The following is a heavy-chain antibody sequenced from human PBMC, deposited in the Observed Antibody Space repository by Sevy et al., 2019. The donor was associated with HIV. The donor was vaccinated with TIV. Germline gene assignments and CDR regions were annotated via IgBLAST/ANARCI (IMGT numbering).Heavy chain of an antibody. D-gene: IGHD3-22*01. Sequence: GGSLRLSCAASGFTFSAYYMTWIRQAPGKGLEWVSYSSSTGSTIYYADSVKGRFTISRDNAKNSLYLQMNSLRVEDTAVYYCARGDVDRSGYYSGYWGQGTLVTVSS. J-gene: IGHJ4*02. CDR1: GFTFSAYY. CDR3: ARGDVDRSGYYSGY. CDR2: SSSTGSTI. V-gene: IGHV3-11*01.